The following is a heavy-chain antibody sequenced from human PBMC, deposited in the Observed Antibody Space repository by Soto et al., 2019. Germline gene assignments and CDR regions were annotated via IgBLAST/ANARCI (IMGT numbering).Heavy chain of an antibody. CDR3: ARPPGGYYYYGMDV. J-gene: IGHJ6*02. CDR1: GFTFSSYW. V-gene: IGHV3-74*01. CDR2: INSDGSST. Sequence: EVQLVESGGGLVQPGGSLRLSCAASGFTFSSYWMHWVRQAPGKGLVWVSRINSDGSSTSYADSVKGRFTISRDNAKNTLYMQLNSLRAEDTAVDYCARPPGGYYYYGMDVWGQRTTVTVSS.